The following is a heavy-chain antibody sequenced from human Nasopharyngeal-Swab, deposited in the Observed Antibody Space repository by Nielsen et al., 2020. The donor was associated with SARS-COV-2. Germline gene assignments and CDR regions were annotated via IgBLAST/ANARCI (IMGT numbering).Heavy chain of an antibody. CDR3: ARLDYDFWSGYSDQYGMDV. Sequence: WIRQPPGKGLEWIGEFNHSGNTNYNPSLKSRLTISVDMSKNQFSLKLRSVTPADTAVYYCARLDYDFWSGYSDQYGMDVWGQGTTVTVLL. J-gene: IGHJ6*02. D-gene: IGHD3-3*01. V-gene: IGHV4-34*01. CDR2: FNHSGNT.